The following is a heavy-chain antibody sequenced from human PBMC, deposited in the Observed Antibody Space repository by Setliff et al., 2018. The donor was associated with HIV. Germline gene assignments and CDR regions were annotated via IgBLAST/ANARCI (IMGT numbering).Heavy chain of an antibody. V-gene: IGHV1-69*10. D-gene: IGHD6-13*01. J-gene: IGHJ3*02. CDR3: ATRDQQLAAVGTAHDAFDI. Sequence: ASVKVSCKASGYTFSDYGITWVRQAPGQGLEWVGWVIPALGIPDYAQKLQGRITITAAKYTDTAYMELSSLRSEDTAAYYCATRDQQLAAVGTAHDAFDIWGQGTMVTVSS. CDR1: GYTFSDYG. CDR2: VIPALGIP.